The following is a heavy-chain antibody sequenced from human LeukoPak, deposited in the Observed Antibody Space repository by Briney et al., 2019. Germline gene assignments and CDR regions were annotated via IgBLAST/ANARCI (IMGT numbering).Heavy chain of an antibody. D-gene: IGHD3-22*01. CDR2: ISVYNGNT. J-gene: IGHJ4*02. CDR3: ARDSPRGYYDSSGYSHFDY. V-gene: IGHV1-18*01. Sequence: ASVKVSCKASGYTFIRYGISWVRQAPGQGLEWMGWISVYNGNTKYAQKLQGRITMTTDTSTSTAYMELRSLRSEDTAVYYCARDSPRGYYDSSGYSHFDYWGQGTLVTVSS. CDR1: GYTFIRYG.